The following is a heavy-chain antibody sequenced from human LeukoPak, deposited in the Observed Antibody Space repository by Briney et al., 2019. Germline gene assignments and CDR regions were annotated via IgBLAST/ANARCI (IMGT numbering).Heavy chain of an antibody. CDR1: GGSISSSSYY. CDR3: ARDLEEWFGELLLYYFDY. J-gene: IGHJ4*02. V-gene: IGHV4-39*07. CDR2: IYYSGST. D-gene: IGHD3-10*01. Sequence: SETLSLTCTVSGGSISSSSYYWGWIRQPPGKGLEWIGSIYYSGSTYYNPSLKSRVTISVDTSKNQFSLKLSSVTAADTAMYYCARDLEEWFGELLLYYFDYWGQGTLVTVSS.